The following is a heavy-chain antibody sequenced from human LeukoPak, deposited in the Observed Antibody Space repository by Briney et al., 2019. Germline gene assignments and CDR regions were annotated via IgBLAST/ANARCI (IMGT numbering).Heavy chain of an antibody. Sequence: GGSLRLSCAASGFTFSSYGMSWVRQAPGKGLEWVSAISGSGGSTYYADSVKGRFTISRDNSKNTLYLQMNSLRAEDTAVYYCAKALVVVPANVKFDYWGQGTLVTVSS. CDR1: GFTFSSYG. D-gene: IGHD2-2*01. CDR2: ISGSGGST. J-gene: IGHJ4*02. CDR3: AKALVVVPANVKFDY. V-gene: IGHV3-23*01.